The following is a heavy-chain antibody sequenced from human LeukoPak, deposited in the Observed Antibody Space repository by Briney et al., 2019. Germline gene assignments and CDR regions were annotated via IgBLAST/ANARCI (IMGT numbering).Heavy chain of an antibody. CDR3: ARGIVVVVAATSNWFDP. CDR1: GFTFSSYA. D-gene: IGHD2-15*01. V-gene: IGHV3-30-3*01. Sequence: GRSLRLSCAASGFTFSSYAIHWVRQAPGKGLEWVAVISYDGSNKNYADSVKGRFTISRDNSKNTVYLQMNSLRAEDTAVYYCARGIVVVVAATSNWFDPWGQGTLVTASS. CDR2: ISYDGSNK. J-gene: IGHJ5*02.